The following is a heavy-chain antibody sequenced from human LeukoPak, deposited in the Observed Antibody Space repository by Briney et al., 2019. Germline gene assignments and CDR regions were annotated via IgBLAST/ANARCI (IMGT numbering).Heavy chain of an antibody. CDR3: ARRSSGYIGAFDI. CDR1: GYSFTTYW. V-gene: IGHV5-51*01. J-gene: IGHJ3*02. Sequence: GESLKISCKGSGYSFTTYWIGWVRQMPGKGLECLGVIYPGDSDTRYSPSFQGQVTISADKSISTAYLQWSSLKASDTAMYYCARRSSGYIGAFDIWGQGTMVTVSS. CDR2: IYPGDSDT. D-gene: IGHD3-22*01.